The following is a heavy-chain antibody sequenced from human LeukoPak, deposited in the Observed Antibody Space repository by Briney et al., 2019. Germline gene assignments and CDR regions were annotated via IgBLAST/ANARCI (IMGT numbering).Heavy chain of an antibody. D-gene: IGHD1-26*01. CDR3: AKTGRGTTTFHYFDY. CDR1: GFTFSSYA. V-gene: IGHV3-23*01. Sequence: PGGSLRISCVASGFTFSSYAMSWVRQAPGKGLEWVSVISGSGGSTYHADSVKGRFTISRDNSKNTLFLQMNSLRAEDTAVYYCAKTGRGTTTFHYFDYWGQGTLVTVSS. CDR2: ISGSGGST. J-gene: IGHJ4*02.